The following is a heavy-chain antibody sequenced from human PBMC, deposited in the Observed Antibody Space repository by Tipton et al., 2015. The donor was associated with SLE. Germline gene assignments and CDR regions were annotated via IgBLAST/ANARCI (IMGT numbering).Heavy chain of an antibody. J-gene: IGHJ3*02. CDR1: GGSISSYS. D-gene: IGHD1-14*01. CDR3: ARGGSGAFDT. CDR2: IYKSGTT. Sequence: LRLSCSVSGGSISSYSWSWFRQPPGKGLEWIGYIYKSGTTNCNPSLKSRVTISLDTSKNQFSLKLTSVTAADTAVYYCARGGSGAFDTWGQGTMVTVSS. V-gene: IGHV4-59*01.